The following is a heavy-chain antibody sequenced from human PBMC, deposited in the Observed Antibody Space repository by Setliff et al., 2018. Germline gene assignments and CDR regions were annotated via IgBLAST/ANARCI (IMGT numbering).Heavy chain of an antibody. J-gene: IGHJ4*02. CDR1: DDSFYSDYYF. Sequence: SETLSLTCSVSDDSFYSDYYFWGWFRQPPGKGLEWIATISSSGATNYNSSLKSRVTLSRDVAKRQFALNLRSVTAVDTAVYYCAREGRWDYNYPIYWGQGILVTVSS. CDR3: AREGRWDYNYPIY. V-gene: IGHV4-39*01. CDR2: ISSSGAT. D-gene: IGHD5-12*01.